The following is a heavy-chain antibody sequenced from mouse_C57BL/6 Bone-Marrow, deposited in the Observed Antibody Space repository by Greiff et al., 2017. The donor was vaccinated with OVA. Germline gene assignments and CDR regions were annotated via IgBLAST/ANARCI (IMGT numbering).Heavy chain of an antibody. J-gene: IGHJ3*01. CDR3: ARQGT. CDR1: GFTFSSYG. CDR2: ISSGGSYT. D-gene: IGHD3-3*01. V-gene: IGHV5-6*01. Sequence: EVKLVESGGDLVKPGGSLKLSCAASGFTFSSYGMSWVRQTPDKRLEWVATISSGGSYTYYPDSVKGRFTISRANAKNTLYLQMRSLKSEDTAMYYCARQGTRGQGTLVTVSA.